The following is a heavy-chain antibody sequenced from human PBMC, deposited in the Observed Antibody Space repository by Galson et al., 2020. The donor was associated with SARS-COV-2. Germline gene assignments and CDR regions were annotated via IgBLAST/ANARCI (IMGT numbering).Heavy chain of an antibody. D-gene: IGHD3-3*01. CDR1: GFTFSDYY. CDR2: ISSSSSYT. J-gene: IGHJ5*02. Sequence: KIGESLKISCAASGFTFSDYYMSWIRQAPGKGLEWVSYISSSSSYTNYADSVKGRFTISRDNAKNSLYLQMNSLRAEDTAVYYCARDPTTYYDFWSAHLTGWFDPWGQGTLVTVSS. V-gene: IGHV3-11*05. CDR3: ARDPTTYYDFWSAHLTGWFDP.